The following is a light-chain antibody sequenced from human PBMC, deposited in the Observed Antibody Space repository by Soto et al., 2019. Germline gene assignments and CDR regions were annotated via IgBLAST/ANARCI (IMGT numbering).Light chain of an antibody. CDR2: DAS. CDR3: QQDYRYPSGR. Sequence: TPPHSSISASVGDRVTITCRVSQTVNTWLAWYQQKPGKAPKVLIFDASSLKTGVPSRFSGSGSGTEFTLTISILHPDDVATYYCQQDYRYPSGRFGQGTKVDI. J-gene: IGKJ1*01. CDR1: QTVNTW. V-gene: IGKV1-5*01.